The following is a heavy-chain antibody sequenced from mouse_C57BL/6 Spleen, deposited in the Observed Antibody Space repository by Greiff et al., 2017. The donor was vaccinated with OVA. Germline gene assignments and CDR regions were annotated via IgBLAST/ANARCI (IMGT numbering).Heavy chain of an antibody. D-gene: IGHD1-1*01. J-gene: IGHJ3*01. V-gene: IGHV5-16*01. CDR1: GFTFSDYY. Sequence: DVQLVESEGGLVQPGSSMKLSCTASGFTFSDYYMAWVRQVPEKGLEWVANINYDGSSTYYLDSLKSRFIISRDNAKNILYLQMSSLKSEDTATYYCARGRLFAYWGQGTLVTVSA. CDR3: ARGRLFAY. CDR2: INYDGSST.